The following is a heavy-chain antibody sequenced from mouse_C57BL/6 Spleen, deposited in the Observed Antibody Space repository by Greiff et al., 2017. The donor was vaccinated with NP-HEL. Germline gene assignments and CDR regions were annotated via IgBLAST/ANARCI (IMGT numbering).Heavy chain of an antibody. CDR3: ARKGLYYGNLYAMDY. Sequence: VQLQQSGAELARPGASVKLSCKASGYTFTSYGISWVKQRTGQGLEWIGEIYPRSGNTYYNEKFKGKATLTADKSSSTAYMELRSLTSEDSAVYFCARKGLYYGNLYAMDYWGQGTSVTVSS. V-gene: IGHV1-81*01. D-gene: IGHD2-1*01. J-gene: IGHJ4*01. CDR1: GYTFTSYG. CDR2: IYPRSGNT.